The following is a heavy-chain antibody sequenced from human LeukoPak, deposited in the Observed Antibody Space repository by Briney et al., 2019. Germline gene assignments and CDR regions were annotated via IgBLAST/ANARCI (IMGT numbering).Heavy chain of an antibody. V-gene: IGHV4-59*01. CDR3: ARGSGSGKYAYYYGMDV. CDR2: IFYTGTP. J-gene: IGHJ6*04. Sequence: SETLSLTCTGSGCSISDYYWSWIRQPPGKGLEGIGYIFYTGTPNYNPSLKSRATISGDTSKNQLSLKLNCVTAADTAVYNCARGSGSGKYAYYYGMDVWGKGTTVTVSS. D-gene: IGHD3-10*01. CDR1: GCSISDYY.